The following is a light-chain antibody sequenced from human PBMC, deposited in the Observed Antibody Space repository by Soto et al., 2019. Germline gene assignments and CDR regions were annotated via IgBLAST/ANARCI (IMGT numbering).Light chain of an antibody. CDR2: RNN. CDR3: EAWDDSLSGYV. V-gene: IGLV1-47*01. CDR1: SSNIGSNY. J-gene: IGLJ1*01. Sequence: QSALTQPPSASGTPGQRVAISCSGSSSNIGSNYVYWYQQLPGTAPKLLIYRNNQRPSGVPDRFSGSKSGTSASLAISGLRSEDEADYYCEAWDDSLSGYVFGTGTKLTVL.